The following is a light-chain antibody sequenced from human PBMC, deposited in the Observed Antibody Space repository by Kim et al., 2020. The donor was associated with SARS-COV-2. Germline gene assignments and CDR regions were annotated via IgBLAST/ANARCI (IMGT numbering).Light chain of an antibody. CDR2: SAS. V-gene: IGKV3-20*01. Sequence: EIVLTQSPGTLSMSPGERATLSCGASQSVRSNYLAWYQQKPGQAPRLLIYSASSRATGIPDRFSGSGSGTDFTLTINRLEPEDFAVYYCQQYGAPPYTFGQGTKLEI. J-gene: IGKJ2*01. CDR1: QSVRSNY. CDR3: QQYGAPPYT.